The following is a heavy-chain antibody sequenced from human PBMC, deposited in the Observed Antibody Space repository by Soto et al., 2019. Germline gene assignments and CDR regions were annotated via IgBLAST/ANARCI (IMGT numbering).Heavy chain of an antibody. J-gene: IGHJ4*02. CDR2: ISGSGGST. CDR3: AKDQGSSWYEIDY. CDR1: GFTFSTYA. D-gene: IGHD6-13*01. V-gene: IGHV3-23*01. Sequence: EVQLLESGGGLVQPGGSLRLSCAASGFTFSTYAVTWVRQAQGKGLEWVSTISGSGGSTYYADSVKGRFTISRDNSKNTLYLQMNSLRAEDTAVYYCAKDQGSSWYEIDYWGQGTLVTVSS.